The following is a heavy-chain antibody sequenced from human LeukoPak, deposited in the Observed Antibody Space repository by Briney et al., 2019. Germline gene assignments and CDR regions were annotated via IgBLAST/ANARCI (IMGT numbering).Heavy chain of an antibody. V-gene: IGHV1-3*01. CDR3: ARASSSETHAPYDY. Sequence: GASVKVSCKASGYTFTSYAMHWVRQAPGQRLEWMGWINAGNGNTKYSQKFQGRVTITRDTSASTAYMELSSLRFEDTAVYYCARASSSETHAPYDYWGQGTLVTVSS. CDR1: GYTFTSYA. D-gene: IGHD1-14*01. CDR2: INAGNGNT. J-gene: IGHJ4*02.